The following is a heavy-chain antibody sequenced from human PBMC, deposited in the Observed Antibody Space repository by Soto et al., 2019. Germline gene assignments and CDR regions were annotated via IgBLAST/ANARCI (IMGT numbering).Heavy chain of an antibody. J-gene: IGHJ4*02. CDR1: GYSFTSYW. Sequence: GESLKISCQASGYSFTSYWIGWVRQMPGKGLEWMGIIYPGDSDTRYSPYFQGQVTISADKSISNAYLQWSSLKASNTAMYYCARLVEITGTQDSSDNWGQESMVAVSS. CDR3: ARLVEITGTQDSSDN. CDR2: IYPGDSDT. V-gene: IGHV5-51*01. D-gene: IGHD1-20*01.